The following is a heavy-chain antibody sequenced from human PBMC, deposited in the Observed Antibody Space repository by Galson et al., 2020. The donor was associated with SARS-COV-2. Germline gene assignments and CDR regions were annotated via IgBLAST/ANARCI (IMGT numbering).Heavy chain of an antibody. CDR1: GFTFSSYA. V-gene: IGHV3-30*04. J-gene: IGHJ4*02. D-gene: IGHD6-6*01. CDR2: ISYDESNK. CDR3: ARVVYSSSVGFGY. Sequence: GGSLRLSCAASGFTFSSYAMHWVRQAPGKGLEWVAVISYDESNKYYADSVKGRFTISRDNSKNTLYLQMNSLRAEDTAVYYCARVVYSSSVGFGYWGQGTLVTVSS.